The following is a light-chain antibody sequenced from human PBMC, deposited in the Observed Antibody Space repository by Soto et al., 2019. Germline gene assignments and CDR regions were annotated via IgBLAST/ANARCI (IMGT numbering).Light chain of an antibody. Sequence: QPVLTQSPSASASLGASVKLTCTLSSGHSSYAIAWHQQQPEKGPRYLMKLNSDDSHSKGDGIPDRFSGSSSGAERYLTISSLQSEDEADYYCQTWGTDIVVFGGGTKVTVL. V-gene: IGLV4-69*01. CDR3: QTWGTDIVV. CDR1: SGHSSYA. CDR2: LNSDDSH. J-gene: IGLJ2*01.